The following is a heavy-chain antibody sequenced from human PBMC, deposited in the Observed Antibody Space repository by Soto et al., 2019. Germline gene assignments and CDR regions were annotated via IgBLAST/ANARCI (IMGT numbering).Heavy chain of an antibody. Sequence: SETLSLTCAVYGGSFSGYYWSWIRQPPGKGLEWIGEINHSGSTNYNPSLKSRVTISVDTSKNQFSLKLSSVTAADTAVYYCARAPPRNLGYCSGGSCSPSVYYYMDVWGKGTTVTVSS. D-gene: IGHD2-15*01. CDR3: ARAPPRNLGYCSGGSCSPSVYYYMDV. V-gene: IGHV4-34*01. CDR2: INHSGST. CDR1: GGSFSGYY. J-gene: IGHJ6*03.